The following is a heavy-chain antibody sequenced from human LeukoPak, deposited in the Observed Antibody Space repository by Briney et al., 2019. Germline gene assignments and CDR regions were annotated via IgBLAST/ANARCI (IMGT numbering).Heavy chain of an antibody. CDR1: GYSISSGYY. CDR2: IYYSGST. CDR3: ARGDYGDPYYFDY. J-gene: IGHJ4*02. Sequence: SETLSLTCTVSGYSISSGYYWSWIRQPPGKGLEWIGYIYYSGSTNYNPSLKSRVTISVDTSKNQFSLKLSSVTAADTAVYYCARGDYGDPYYFDYWGQGTLVTVSS. V-gene: IGHV4-61*01. D-gene: IGHD4-17*01.